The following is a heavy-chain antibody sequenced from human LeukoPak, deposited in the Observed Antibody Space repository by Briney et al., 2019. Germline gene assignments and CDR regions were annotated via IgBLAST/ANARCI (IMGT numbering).Heavy chain of an antibody. V-gene: IGHV4-34*01. CDR1: GGSFSGYY. CDR2: INHSGST. CDR3: ARGTAQLRYFDWLPEYYFDY. D-gene: IGHD3-9*01. J-gene: IGHJ4*02. Sequence: SETLSLTCAVYGGSFSGYYWSWIRQPPGKGLEWIGEINHSGSTNYNPSLKSRVTISVDTSKNQFSLKLSSVTAADTAVYYCARGTAQLRYFDWLPEYYFDYWGQGTLVTVSS.